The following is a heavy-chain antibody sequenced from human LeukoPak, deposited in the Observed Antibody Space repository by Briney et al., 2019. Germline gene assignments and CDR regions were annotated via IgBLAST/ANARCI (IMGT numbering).Heavy chain of an antibody. CDR3: AKESSGIFDY. CDR2: IKQDGSEK. J-gene: IGHJ4*02. Sequence: GGSLRLSCAASGFTFSSYWMSWVRQAPGKGLEWVANIKQDGSEKYYVDSVKGRFTISRDNAKNSLYLQMNSLRAEDMALYYCAKESSGIFDYWGQGTLVTVSS. D-gene: IGHD3-10*01. CDR1: GFTFSSYW. V-gene: IGHV3-7*03.